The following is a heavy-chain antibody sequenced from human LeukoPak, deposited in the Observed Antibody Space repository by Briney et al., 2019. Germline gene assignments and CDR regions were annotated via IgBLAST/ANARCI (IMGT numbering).Heavy chain of an antibody. Sequence: SETLSLTCTVSGGSISSNNNYWGWIRQSPGKGLEWIGNIYYSGSTYYNPSLKSRVTISVDTSKNQFSLKLSSVTAADTAVYYCARDLNGALGENYMDVWGKGTAVTVSS. J-gene: IGHJ6*03. CDR1: GGSISSNNNY. V-gene: IGHV4-39*07. D-gene: IGHD1-26*01. CDR2: IYYSGST. CDR3: ARDLNGALGENYMDV.